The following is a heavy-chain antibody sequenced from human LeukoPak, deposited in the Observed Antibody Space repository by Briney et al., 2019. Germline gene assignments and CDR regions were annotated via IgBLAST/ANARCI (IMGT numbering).Heavy chain of an antibody. CDR1: VFTFGSYA. D-gene: IGHD7-27*01. V-gene: IGHV3-48*02. Sequence: PGGSLRLSCAASVFTFGSYAMNGVRQAPRRGLEWVSHMNAEHNLIDYADSVKGRFTISRDNAKNSLYLQMERLRDEDTAVYYCARDHNWGFDYWGQGILVTVSS. CDR2: MNAEHNLI. J-gene: IGHJ4*02. CDR3: ARDHNWGFDY.